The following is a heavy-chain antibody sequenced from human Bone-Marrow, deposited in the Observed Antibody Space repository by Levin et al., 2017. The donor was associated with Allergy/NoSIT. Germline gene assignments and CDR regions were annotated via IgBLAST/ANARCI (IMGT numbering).Heavy chain of an antibody. V-gene: IGHV4-31*03. Sequence: SETLSLTCTVSGDSISNGGYFWSWIRQRPGKGLEWIGYIYYTGNTYYNPSLKSRVIMSVDTSKNQFSLRLSSVTAADTAVYYCARRTDYIDDEYYFDYWGQGTLVTVSS. CDR2: IYYTGNT. CDR1: GDSISNGGYF. D-gene: IGHD4-11*01. J-gene: IGHJ4*02. CDR3: ARRTDYIDDEYYFDY.